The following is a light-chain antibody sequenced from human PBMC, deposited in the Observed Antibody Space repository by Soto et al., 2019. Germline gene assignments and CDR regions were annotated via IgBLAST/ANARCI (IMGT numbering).Light chain of an antibody. J-gene: IGLJ2*01. Sequence: QSALTQPASVSGSPGQSITISCTGTSSDVGGYNYVSWSQQHPGKAPKLMIYDVSNRPSGVSNRFSGSKSGNTASLTISGLQAEDEADDYCCSYTSSSTLVVFGGGTKLTVL. CDR3: CSYTSSSTLVV. CDR1: SSDVGGYNY. CDR2: DVS. V-gene: IGLV2-14*01.